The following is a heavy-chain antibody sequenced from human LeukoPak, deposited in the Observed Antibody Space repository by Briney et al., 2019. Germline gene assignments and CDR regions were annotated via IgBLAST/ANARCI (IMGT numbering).Heavy chain of an antibody. Sequence: SETLSLTCAVYGGSFSGYYWSWIRQPPGKGLEWIGEINHSGSTNYNPSLKSRVTISVDTSKNQFSLKLSSVTAADTAVYYCARGNQLWITDAFDIWGQGTMVTVSS. CDR2: INHSGST. D-gene: IGHD5-18*01. CDR1: GGSFSGYY. CDR3: ARGNQLWITDAFDI. J-gene: IGHJ3*02. V-gene: IGHV4-34*01.